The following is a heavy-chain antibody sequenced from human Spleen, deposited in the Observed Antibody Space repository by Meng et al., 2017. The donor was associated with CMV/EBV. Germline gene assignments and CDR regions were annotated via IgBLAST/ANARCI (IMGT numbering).Heavy chain of an antibody. CDR3: ARYYGSG. D-gene: IGHD3-10*01. CDR1: GITLGDYS. CDR2: IRESGVSI. V-gene: IGHV3-11*01. J-gene: IGHJ4*02. Sequence: YLRLAWAASGITLGDYSMGWIRQAPGKGLEWVSYIRESGVSIYYADSVEGRFTISRDNAKNSLYLQMNSLRAEDTAVYYCARYYGSGWGQGTLVTVSS.